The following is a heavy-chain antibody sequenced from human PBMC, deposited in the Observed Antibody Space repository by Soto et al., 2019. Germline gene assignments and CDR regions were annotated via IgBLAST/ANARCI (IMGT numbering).Heavy chain of an antibody. D-gene: IGHD3-22*01. Sequence: GSLRLSCAASGFTFSSYGMHWVRQAPGKGLEWVAVISYDGSNKYYADSVKGRFTISRDNSKNTLYLQMNSLRAEDTAVYYCAKEGGGDYYDSSGYYYEPHWYFDLWGRGTLVTVSS. V-gene: IGHV3-30*18. CDR2: ISYDGSNK. CDR3: AKEGGGDYYDSSGYYYEPHWYFDL. J-gene: IGHJ2*01. CDR1: GFTFSSYG.